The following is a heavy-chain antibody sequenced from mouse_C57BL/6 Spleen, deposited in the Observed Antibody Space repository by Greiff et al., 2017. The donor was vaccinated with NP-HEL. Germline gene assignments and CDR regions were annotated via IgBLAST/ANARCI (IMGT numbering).Heavy chain of an antibody. CDR3: ARPLPYYYGSSSFAY. CDR1: GYTFTDYY. V-gene: IGHV1-26*01. Sequence: EVQLQQSGPELVKPGASVKISCKASGYTFTDYYVNWVKQSHGKSLEWIGDINPNNGGTSYNQKFKGKATLTVDKSSSTAYMELRSLTSEDSAVYYCARPLPYYYGSSSFAYWGQGTLVTVSA. CDR2: INPNNGGT. D-gene: IGHD1-1*01. J-gene: IGHJ3*01.